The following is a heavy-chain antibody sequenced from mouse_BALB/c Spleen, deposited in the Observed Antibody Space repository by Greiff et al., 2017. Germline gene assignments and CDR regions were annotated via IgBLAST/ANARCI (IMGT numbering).Heavy chain of an antibody. CDR1: GFTFSSFG. CDR3: AREGATMTSWFAY. J-gene: IGHJ3*01. D-gene: IGHD2-4*01. V-gene: IGHV5-6*01. CDR2: ISSGGSYT. Sequence: EVQRVESGGGLVQPGGSRKLSCAASGFTFSSFGMHWVRQAPEKGLEWVAYISSGGSYTYYPDSVKGRFTISRDNAKNTLYLQMSSLKSEDTAMYYCAREGATMTSWFAYWGQGTLVTVSA.